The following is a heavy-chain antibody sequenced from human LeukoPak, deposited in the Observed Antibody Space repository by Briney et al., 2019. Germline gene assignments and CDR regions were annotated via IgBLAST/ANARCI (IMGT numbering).Heavy chain of an antibody. J-gene: IGHJ5*02. CDR2: INHSGST. CDR3: ARGFRVRGVIMGGNWFDP. V-gene: IGHV4-34*01. CDR1: GGSFSGYY. Sequence: PSETLSLTCAVCGGSFSGYYWSWIRQPPGKGLEWIGEINHSGSTNYNPSLKSRVTISVDTSKNQFSLKLSSVTAADTAVYYCARGFRVRGVIMGGNWFDPWGQGTLVTVSS. D-gene: IGHD3-10*01.